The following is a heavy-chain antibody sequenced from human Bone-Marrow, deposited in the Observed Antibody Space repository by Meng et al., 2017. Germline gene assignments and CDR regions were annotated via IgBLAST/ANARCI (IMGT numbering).Heavy chain of an antibody. CDR2: IYYSGST. D-gene: IGHD4-17*01. V-gene: IGHV4-31*03. J-gene: IGHJ4*02. Sequence: SETLSPTCTVPGGSISSGGYYWSWIRQHPGKGLEWIGYIYYSGSTYYNPSLKSRVTISVDTSKNQFSQKLSSVTAADTAVYYCASGRRGYGDYAEQNDYWGQGTLVTVSS. CDR3: ASGRRGYGDYAEQNDY. CDR1: GGSISSGGYY.